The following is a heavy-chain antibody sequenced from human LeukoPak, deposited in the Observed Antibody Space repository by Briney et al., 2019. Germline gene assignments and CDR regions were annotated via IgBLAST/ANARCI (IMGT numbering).Heavy chain of an antibody. CDR2: INPNSGGT. D-gene: IGHD3-10*01. CDR3: ARGQYMVRGVTRPDY. CDR1: GYTFTGYY. V-gene: IGHV1-2*02. Sequence: GASVKVSCRSSGYTFTGYYIHWVRQAPRQGLEWMEWINPNSGGTIYAQKFQGRVTMTRDTSISTAYMELSRLGSDDTAVYYCARGQYMVRGVTRPDYWGQGTLVTVSS. J-gene: IGHJ4*02.